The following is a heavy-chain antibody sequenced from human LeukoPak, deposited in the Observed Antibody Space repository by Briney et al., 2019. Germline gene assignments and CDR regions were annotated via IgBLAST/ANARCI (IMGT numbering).Heavy chain of an antibody. Sequence: SETLSLTCSVSGGSISSYYCTWIRQTPGKGLEWIGYMSYSGSTNYNPSLKSRVTISVDTSKNQFSLKLSSVTAADTAVYYCARGAGMDVWGKGTTVTVSS. CDR3: ARGAGMDV. V-gene: IGHV4-59*01. CDR1: GGSISSYY. J-gene: IGHJ6*03. D-gene: IGHD4/OR15-4a*01. CDR2: MSYSGST.